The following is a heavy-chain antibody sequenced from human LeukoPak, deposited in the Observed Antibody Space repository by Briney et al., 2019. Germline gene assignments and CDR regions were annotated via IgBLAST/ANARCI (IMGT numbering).Heavy chain of an antibody. D-gene: IGHD3-10*01. J-gene: IGHJ3*02. Sequence: GRSLRLSCAASGFSFISYAMHWVRQAPGKGLDWVAVISYDGSNKYYADSVKGRFTISRDNSKNTLYLQMNSLRAEDTAVYYCARDGAYHPLGVNDAFDIWGQGTMVTVSS. CDR2: ISYDGSNK. V-gene: IGHV3-30-3*01. CDR1: GFSFISYA. CDR3: ARDGAYHPLGVNDAFDI.